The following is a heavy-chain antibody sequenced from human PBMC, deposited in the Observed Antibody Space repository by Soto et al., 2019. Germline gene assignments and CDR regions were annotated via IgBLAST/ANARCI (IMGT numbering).Heavy chain of an antibody. Sequence: QLQLQESGPGLVKPSETLSLTCTVSGGAISNSNYYWGWIRQPPGKGLEWLGSLYYSGNTYYNPSLKSRVTIALDTSKIQFSLNLSSVAAADTAVYYCARLGAHTFHWFDPWGQGTLVTVSS. CDR1: GGAISNSNYY. V-gene: IGHV4-39*01. J-gene: IGHJ5*02. CDR3: ARLGAHTFHWFDP. CDR2: LYYSGNT. D-gene: IGHD3-16*01.